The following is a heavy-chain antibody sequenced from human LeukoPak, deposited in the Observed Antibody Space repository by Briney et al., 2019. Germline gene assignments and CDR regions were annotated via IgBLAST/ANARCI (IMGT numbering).Heavy chain of an antibody. Sequence: SETLSLTCAVYRGSFSGYYWSWIRQPPGKGLEWIGEINHSGSTNYNPSLKSRVTISVDTSKNQFSLKLSSVTAADTAVYYCARLRIGYSSSPGWFDPWGQGTLVTVSS. CDR2: INHSGST. D-gene: IGHD6-6*01. CDR3: ARLRIGYSSSPGWFDP. J-gene: IGHJ5*02. V-gene: IGHV4-34*01. CDR1: RGSFSGYY.